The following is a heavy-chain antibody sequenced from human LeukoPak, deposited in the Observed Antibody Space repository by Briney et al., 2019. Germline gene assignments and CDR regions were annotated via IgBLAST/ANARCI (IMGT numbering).Heavy chain of an antibody. CDR2: IYHSGNT. CDR1: GYSITSGYY. V-gene: IGHV4-38-2*02. Sequence: PAETLSLTCTVSGYSITSGYYWDWIRQPPGKGLEWIGSIYHSGNTYYNPSLKSRVTISVDTSKNQFSLKLSSVTAADTAVYYCARPEGFDAFDIWGQGTMVTVSS. CDR3: ARPEGFDAFDI. J-gene: IGHJ3*02.